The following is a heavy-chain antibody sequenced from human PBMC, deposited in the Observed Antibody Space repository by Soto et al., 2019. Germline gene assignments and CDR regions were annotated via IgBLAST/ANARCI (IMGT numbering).Heavy chain of an antibody. J-gene: IGHJ6*02. V-gene: IGHV3-23*01. CDR1: GFTFSSYA. D-gene: IGHD5-12*01. CDR3: ARADSGYAHGYYYYGMDV. CDR2: ISGSAGNT. Sequence: LRLSCAASGFTFSSYAMSWVRQAPGKGLEWVSAISGSAGNTYYADSVKGRFTISRDNSKNTLYLQMNSLGAEDTAVYYCARADSGYAHGYYYYGMDVWGHGTTVTVSS.